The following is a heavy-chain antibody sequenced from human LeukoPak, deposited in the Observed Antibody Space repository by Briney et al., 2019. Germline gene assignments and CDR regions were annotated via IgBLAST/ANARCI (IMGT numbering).Heavy chain of an antibody. V-gene: IGHV3-30*18. CDR2: ISYDGSNK. J-gene: IGHJ4*02. CDR3: AKDLGRFGVGVSLDF. D-gene: IGHD3-3*01. CDR1: GFTFSSYG. Sequence: GGSLRLSCAASGFTFSSYGMHWVRQAPGKGLEWVAVISYDGSNKYYADSVKGRFTISREWSRNTLYLQMNSLRVEDSAVYYCAKDLGRFGVGVSLDFWGLGTLVTVAS.